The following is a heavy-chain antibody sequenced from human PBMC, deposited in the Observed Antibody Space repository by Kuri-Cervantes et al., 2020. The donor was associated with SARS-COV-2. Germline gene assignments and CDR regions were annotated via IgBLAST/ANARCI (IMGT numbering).Heavy chain of an antibody. CDR3: ARHRWFDP. J-gene: IGHJ5*02. V-gene: IGHV4-34*01. CDR1: GGSFSGYY. D-gene: IGHD1-14*01. CDR2: INHRGST. Sequence: GSLRLSCAVYGGSFSGYYWSWIRQPPGKGLEWIGEINHRGSTNYNPSLKSRVTISVDTSKNQFSLKLSSVTAADTAVYYCARHRWFDPWGQGTLVTVSS.